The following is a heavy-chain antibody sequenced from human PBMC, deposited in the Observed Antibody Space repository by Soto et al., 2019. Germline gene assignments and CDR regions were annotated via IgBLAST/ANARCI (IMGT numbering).Heavy chain of an antibody. CDR1: GGSFSGYY. V-gene: IGHV4-34*01. D-gene: IGHD1-1*01. CDR3: ATANCSHPYFDP. CDR2: INHSGST. J-gene: IGHJ5*02. Sequence: QVRLQQWGPGLLKSSETLSLTCAVYGGSFSGYYWSWLRQPPGKGLEWIGEINHSGSTNYNPSIKRQVTIPVDTSKNQSSLKVSYLTAADTAVSYCATANCSHPYFDPWGQGTLVTVSS.